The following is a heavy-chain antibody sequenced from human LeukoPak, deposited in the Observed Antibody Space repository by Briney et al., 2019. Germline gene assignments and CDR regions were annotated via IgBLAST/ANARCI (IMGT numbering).Heavy chain of an antibody. V-gene: IGHV3-74*01. D-gene: IGHD2-2*01. CDR2: INTDVSST. J-gene: IGHJ4*02. CDR1: GFTFSGYW. CDR3: ARGRSTSSWDNFDY. Sequence: HAGGCLRLSCAASGFTFSGYWMHWVRQAPGKGLVWVSRINTDVSSTTYADSVKGRFTISRDNAKNTLYLQMNSLRVEDTAVYYCARGRSTSSWDNFDYWGQGTLVIVSS.